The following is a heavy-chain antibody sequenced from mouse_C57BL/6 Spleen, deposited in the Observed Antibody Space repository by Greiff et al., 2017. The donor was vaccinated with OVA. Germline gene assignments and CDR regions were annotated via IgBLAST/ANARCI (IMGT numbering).Heavy chain of an antibody. V-gene: IGHV1-82*01. Sequence: QVQLKESGPELVKPGASVKISCKASGYAFSSSWMNWVKQRPGKGLEWIGRIYPGDGDTNYNGKFKGKATLTADKSSSTAYMQLSSLTSEDSAVYFCARSLYYSNYDWYFDVWGTGTTVTVSS. D-gene: IGHD2-5*01. CDR1: GYAFSSSW. CDR3: ARSLYYSNYDWYFDV. J-gene: IGHJ1*03. CDR2: IYPGDGDT.